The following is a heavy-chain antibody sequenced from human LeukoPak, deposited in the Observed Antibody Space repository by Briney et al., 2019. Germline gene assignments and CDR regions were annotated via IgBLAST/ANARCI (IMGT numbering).Heavy chain of an antibody. CDR1: GFTFDDYG. J-gene: IGHJ4*02. CDR2: INWNGGST. V-gene: IGHV3-20*04. D-gene: IGHD6-13*01. CDR3: ARDRDSSSWSSRRVGDYFDY. Sequence: GGSLRLSCAASGFTFDDYGLSWVRQAPGKGLEWVSGINWNGGSTGYADSVKGRFTISRDNAKKSLYLQMHSLRAEDTAVYYCARDRDSSSWSSRRVGDYFDYWGQGTLVTVSS.